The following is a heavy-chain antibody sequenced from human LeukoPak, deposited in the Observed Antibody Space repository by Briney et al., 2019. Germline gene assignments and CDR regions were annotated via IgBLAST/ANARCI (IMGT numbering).Heavy chain of an antibody. Sequence: SGPTLVNPTQTLTLTCSFSGFSLSTNERSVGWIRQPPGKALEWLALIHWDNDNRYNPSLKNRLTITKDTSKNQVVLRMTDMDPVDTGTYYCAHRRVCRTTGVRDAFDIWGQGTMVTVSS. V-gene: IGHV2-5*02. CDR3: AHRRVCRTTGVRDAFDI. D-gene: IGHD1-1*01. J-gene: IGHJ3*02. CDR1: GFSLSTNERS. CDR2: IHWDNDN.